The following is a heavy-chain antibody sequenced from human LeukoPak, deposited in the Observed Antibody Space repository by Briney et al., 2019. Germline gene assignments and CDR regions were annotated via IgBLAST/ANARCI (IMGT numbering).Heavy chain of an antibody. Sequence: SETLSLTCTVSGGSISSYYWSWIRQPPGKGLEWIGYIYYSGSTNYNPSLKSRVTISVDTSKNRFSLKLSSVTAADTAVYYCARDGGEDRYYYYGMDVWGQGTTVTVSS. CDR1: GGSISSYY. CDR2: IYYSGST. D-gene: IGHD3-10*01. CDR3: ARDGGEDRYYYYGMDV. V-gene: IGHV4-59*01. J-gene: IGHJ6*02.